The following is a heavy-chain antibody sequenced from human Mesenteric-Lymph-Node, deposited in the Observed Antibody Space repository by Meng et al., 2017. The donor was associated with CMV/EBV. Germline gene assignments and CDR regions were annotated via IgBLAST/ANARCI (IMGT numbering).Heavy chain of an antibody. CDR2: TFYKSTWYN. J-gene: IGHJ4*02. CDR3: ARGISLRGELLSDFDF. V-gene: IGHV6-1*01. CDR1: GDDVSSTSAA. Sequence: SQTLSLTCAISGDDVSSTSAAWNWIRQSPSRGLEWLGRTFYKSTWYNEYAPSVKSRLTINPDTSKNHFSLQLSSVTPEDTAVYYCARGISLRGELLSDFDFWGQGTLVTVSS. D-gene: IGHD3-10*01.